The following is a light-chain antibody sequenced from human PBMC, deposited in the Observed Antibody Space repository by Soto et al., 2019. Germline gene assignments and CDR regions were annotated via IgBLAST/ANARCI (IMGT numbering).Light chain of an antibody. CDR1: QSISSH. J-gene: IGKJ4*01. Sequence: QMTQSPSSLFASVGDRVTITCRASQSISSHLNWYQQKVGQTPRLLIYAASTLQSEVPPRFSGSGSGTEFTITISGLQREDFATYYCQQSHRAPLIFGGGTKIQI. V-gene: IGKV1-39*01. CDR2: AAS. CDR3: QQSHRAPLI.